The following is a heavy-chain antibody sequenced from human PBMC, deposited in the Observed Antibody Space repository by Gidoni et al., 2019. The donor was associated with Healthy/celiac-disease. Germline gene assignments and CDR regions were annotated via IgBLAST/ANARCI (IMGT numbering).Heavy chain of an antibody. Sequence: QVQLQQWGAGLLKPSETLSLTCAVYGGSFSGYYWSWIRKPQGKGLEWIGEINHSGSTNYNPSLKSRVTISVDTSKNQFSLKLSSVTAADTAVYYCARRRSHWRYFDYWGQGTLVTVSS. V-gene: IGHV4-34*01. D-gene: IGHD1-1*01. CDR1: GGSFSGYY. CDR2: INHSGST. J-gene: IGHJ4*02. CDR3: ARRRSHWRYFDY.